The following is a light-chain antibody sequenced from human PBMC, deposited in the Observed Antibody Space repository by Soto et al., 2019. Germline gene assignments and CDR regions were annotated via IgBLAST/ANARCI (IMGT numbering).Light chain of an antibody. CDR3: NSYAGSNNVM. J-gene: IGLJ3*02. CDR2: EVS. CDR1: SSDGGAYNY. Sequence: QSALTQPPSASGSPGQSVTISCTGTSSDGGAYNYVSWYQQHPDTAPKLMIYEVSKRPSGVPDRFSGSKSGNTASLTVSGLQAEDEADYYCNSYAGSNNVMFGGGTKLTVL. V-gene: IGLV2-8*01.